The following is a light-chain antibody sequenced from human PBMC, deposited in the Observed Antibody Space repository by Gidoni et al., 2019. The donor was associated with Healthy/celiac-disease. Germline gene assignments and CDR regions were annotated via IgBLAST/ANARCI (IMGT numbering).Light chain of an antibody. Sequence: ELVLTQSPATLSLSPGERATLSCRASQSVSSYLAWYQQKPGQAPRLLIYDASNRSTGIPARFSGSGSGTDFTLTISSLEPEDFAVYYCQQRSNWPPVYTFGQXTKLEIK. CDR3: QQRSNWPPVYT. CDR1: QSVSSY. CDR2: DAS. J-gene: IGKJ2*01. V-gene: IGKV3-11*01.